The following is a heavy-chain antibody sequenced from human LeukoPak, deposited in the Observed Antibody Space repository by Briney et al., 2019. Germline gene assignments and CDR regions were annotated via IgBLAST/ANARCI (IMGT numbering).Heavy chain of an antibody. CDR3: AREEFLHEIDSSGYFVY. J-gene: IGHJ4*02. CDR2: VYSSGVG. D-gene: IGHD3-22*01. CDR1: GGSITGYY. V-gene: IGHV4-4*07. Sequence: SETLSLTCTVSGGSITGYYWNWIRQPAGQGLEWLGRVYSSGVGNYNPSLTSRVTMSVDTSKNQFSLKLTSLTAADTVVYYCAREEFLHEIDSSGYFVYWGQGTLVTVSS.